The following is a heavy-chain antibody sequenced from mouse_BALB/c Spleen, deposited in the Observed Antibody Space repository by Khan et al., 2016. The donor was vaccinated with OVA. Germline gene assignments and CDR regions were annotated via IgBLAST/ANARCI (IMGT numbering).Heavy chain of an antibody. V-gene: IGHV1-20*02. J-gene: IGHJ2*01. CDR3: ARTYGSDFDY. Sequence: VQLKQSGPELVKPGASVTISCTASGYSFTGYFMNWVMQSHGKSLEWIGRINPHIGETFYNQKFRDKASLTVDESSSTAHMELRSLASEDSAVYYCARTYGSDFDYWGQGTTLTVSS. D-gene: IGHD1-1*01. CDR1: GYSFTGYF. CDR2: INPHIGET.